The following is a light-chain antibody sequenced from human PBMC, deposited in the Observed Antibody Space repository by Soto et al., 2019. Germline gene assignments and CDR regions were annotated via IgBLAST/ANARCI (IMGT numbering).Light chain of an antibody. V-gene: IGKV3-20*01. CDR2: CAS. CDR1: QRVSNNY. CDR3: QQFGSSGT. Sequence: EIVLTQAPGTRSRSPWERATLTCRASQRVSNNYLAWYQQKPGQAPRPRIYCASNRATGIPDRFSGSGSGTVFTLTISRLEPVYFAVYYCQQFGSSGTFGQGTKVDIK. J-gene: IGKJ1*01.